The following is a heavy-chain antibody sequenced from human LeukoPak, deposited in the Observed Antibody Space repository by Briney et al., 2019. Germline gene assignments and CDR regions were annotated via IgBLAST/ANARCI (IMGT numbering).Heavy chain of an antibody. CDR1: GFIFSSYA. J-gene: IGHJ4*02. D-gene: IGHD3-10*01. V-gene: IGHV3-23*01. Sequence: QAGGSLRLSCAASGFIFSSYAMSWVRQAPGKGLEWVSGISGSADITDYADSVKGRFTISRDNSKNTLYLQMNSLRAEDTAVNYCAKDLYYFGSGSHDYWGQGTLVTVSS. CDR3: AKDLYYFGSGSHDY. CDR2: ISGSADIT.